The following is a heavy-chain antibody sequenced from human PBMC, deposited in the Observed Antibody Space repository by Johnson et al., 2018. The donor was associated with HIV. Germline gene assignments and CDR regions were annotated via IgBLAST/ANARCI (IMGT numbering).Heavy chain of an antibody. V-gene: IGHV3-30-3*01. CDR1: GFTFSSYW. D-gene: IGHD2-2*01. CDR2: ISYDGSNK. J-gene: IGHJ3*02. CDR3: ATNQYQLPAPFDI. Sequence: VQLLESGGGLVQPGGSLRLSCAASGFTFSSYWMSWVRQAPGKGLEWVAVISYDGSNKYYADSVKGRFTISRDNSKNTLYLQMNSLRAEDTAVYYCATNQYQLPAPFDIWGQGTMVTVSS.